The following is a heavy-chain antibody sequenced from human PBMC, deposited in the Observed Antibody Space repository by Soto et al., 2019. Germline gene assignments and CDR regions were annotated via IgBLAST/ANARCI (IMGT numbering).Heavy chain of an antibody. CDR2: IYYSGST. Sequence: SETLSLTCTVSGGSISSSSYYWGWIRQPPGKGLEWIGSIYYSGSTYYNPSLKSRVTISVNTSKNQFSLKLSSVTAADTAVYYCARYRIQYSSGWYSDYWGQGTLVTVSS. V-gene: IGHV4-39*01. J-gene: IGHJ4*02. CDR1: GGSISSSSYY. D-gene: IGHD6-19*01. CDR3: ARYRIQYSSGWYSDY.